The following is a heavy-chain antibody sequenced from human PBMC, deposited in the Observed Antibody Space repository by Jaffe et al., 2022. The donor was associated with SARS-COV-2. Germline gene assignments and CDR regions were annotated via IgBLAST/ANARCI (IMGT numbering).Heavy chain of an antibody. CDR3: ARDVVVVVPAGNWFDP. CDR2: IIPILGIA. V-gene: IGHV1-69*08. CDR1: GGTFSSYT. J-gene: IGHJ5*02. Sequence: QVQLVQSGAEVKKPGSSVKVSCKASGGTFSSYTISWVRQAPGQGLEWMGRIIPILGIANYAQKFQGRVTITADKSTSTAYMELSSLRSEDTAVYYCARDVVVVVPAGNWFDPWGQGTLVTVSS. D-gene: IGHD2-2*01.